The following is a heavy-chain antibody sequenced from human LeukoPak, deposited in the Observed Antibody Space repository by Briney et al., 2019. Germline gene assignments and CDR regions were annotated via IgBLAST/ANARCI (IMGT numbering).Heavy chain of an antibody. D-gene: IGHD1-26*01. CDR3: ARDRYQSGSYSYYYYYGMDV. V-gene: IGHV3-21*01. CDR1: GFTFSSYS. J-gene: IGHJ6*02. Sequence: PGGSLRLPCAASGFTFSSYSMNWVRQAPGKGLEWVSSISSSGNYIYYADSVKGRFTISRDNAKNSLYLQMNSLRAEDTAVYYCARDRYQSGSYSYYYYYGMDVWGQGTTVTVSS. CDR2: ISSSGNYI.